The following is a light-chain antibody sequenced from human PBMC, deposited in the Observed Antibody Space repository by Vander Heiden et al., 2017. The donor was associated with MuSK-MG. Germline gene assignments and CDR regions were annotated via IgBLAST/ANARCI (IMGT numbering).Light chain of an antibody. V-gene: IGKV1-5*01. CDR2: DAS. Sequence: DSQMTQCPSTLSASIGDRVTITCRASQSISAWLALYQQKPGKAPKLLVSDASTLETGVPSRFIGSGSGTEFTLTISSLQPEDFATYYCQHENSFPGTFGQGTKVEVK. CDR3: QHENSFPGT. CDR1: QSISAW. J-gene: IGKJ1*01.